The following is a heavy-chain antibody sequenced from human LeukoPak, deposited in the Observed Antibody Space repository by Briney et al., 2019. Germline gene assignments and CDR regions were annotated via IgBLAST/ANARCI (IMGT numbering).Heavy chain of an antibody. V-gene: IGHV3-30*02. CDR2: IRDDGSDT. Sequence: GGSLRLSCAASGFTFNDYAMYWVRQSPGRGLEWVALIRDDGSDTYHADSVRGRFTISRDNYKTTVFLRMTSLRGEDSAIYYCAKSDGHGTGYGFHIWGQGTMVTVSS. CDR3: AKSDGHGTGYGFHI. D-gene: IGHD6-19*01. J-gene: IGHJ3*02. CDR1: GFTFNDYA.